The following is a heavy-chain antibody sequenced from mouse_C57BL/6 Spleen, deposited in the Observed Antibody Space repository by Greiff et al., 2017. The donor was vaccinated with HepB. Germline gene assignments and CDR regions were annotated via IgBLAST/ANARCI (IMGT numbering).Heavy chain of an antibody. V-gene: IGHV1-52*01. CDR2: IDPSDSET. CDR1: GYTFTSYW. Sequence: QVQLQQPGAELVRPGSSVKLSCKASGYTFTSYWMHWVKQRPIQGLEWIGNIDPSDSETHYNQKFKDKATLTVDKSSSTAYMQLSSLTSEDSAVSDCARDLYYAMDYWGQGTSVTVSS. CDR3: ARDLYYAMDY. J-gene: IGHJ4*01.